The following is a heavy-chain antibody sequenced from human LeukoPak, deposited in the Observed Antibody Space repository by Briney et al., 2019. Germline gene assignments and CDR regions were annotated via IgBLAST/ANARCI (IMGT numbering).Heavy chain of an antibody. CDR3: AKDRSGTNSGFDY. D-gene: IGHD1-14*01. J-gene: IGHJ4*02. V-gene: IGHV3-23*01. CDR2: ISASGGTT. CDR1: GFSFSSYA. Sequence: PGGSLRLSCAASGFSFSSYAMTWVRQAPGKGLEWVSAISASGGTTYYVDSVKGRFTISRDNAKNTLYLQMNSLRAEDTAVYYCAKDRSGTNSGFDYWGQGTLVTVSS.